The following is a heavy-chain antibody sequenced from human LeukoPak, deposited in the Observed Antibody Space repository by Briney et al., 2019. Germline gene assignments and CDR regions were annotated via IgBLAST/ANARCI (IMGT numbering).Heavy chain of an antibody. D-gene: IGHD6-19*01. CDR3: AKMRGYSSGWEHFDY. CDR2: ISGSGGST. V-gene: IGHV3-23*01. CDR1: GFTFSSYW. J-gene: IGHJ4*02. Sequence: PGGSLRLSCAASGFTFSSYWMHWVRQAPGKGLEWVSAISGSGGSTYYADSVKGRFTISRDNSKNTLYLQMNSLRAEDTAVYYCAKMRGYSSGWEHFDYWGQGTLVTVSS.